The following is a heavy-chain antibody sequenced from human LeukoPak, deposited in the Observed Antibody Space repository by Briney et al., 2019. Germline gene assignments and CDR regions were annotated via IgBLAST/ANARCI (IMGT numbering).Heavy chain of an antibody. D-gene: IGHD3-10*01. CDR3: ARYYYGSGSLYYYGMDV. Sequence: SETLSLTCTVSGYSISSGYYWGWIRQPPGKGLEWIGSIYHSGGTYYNPSLKSRVTISVDTSKNQFSLKLSSVTAADTAVYYCARYYYGSGSLYYYGMDVWGQGTTVTVSS. J-gene: IGHJ6*02. V-gene: IGHV4-38-2*02. CDR1: GYSISSGYY. CDR2: IYHSGGT.